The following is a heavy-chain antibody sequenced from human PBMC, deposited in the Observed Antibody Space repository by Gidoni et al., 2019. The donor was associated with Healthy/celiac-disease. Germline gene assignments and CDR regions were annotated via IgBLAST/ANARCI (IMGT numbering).Heavy chain of an antibody. D-gene: IGHD3-22*01. CDR2: ISGSGGST. CDR3: AKEAEYYYDSSGYSFYWYFDL. V-gene: IGHV3-23*01. J-gene: IGHJ2*01. CDR1: GFTFSSYA. Sequence: EVQLLESGGGLVQPGGSLRLSCAASGFTFSSYAMSWVRQAPGKGLEWVSAISGSGGSTYYADSVKGRFTISRDNSKNTLYLQMNSLRAEDTAVYYCAKEAEYYYDSSGYSFYWYFDLWGRGTLVTVSS.